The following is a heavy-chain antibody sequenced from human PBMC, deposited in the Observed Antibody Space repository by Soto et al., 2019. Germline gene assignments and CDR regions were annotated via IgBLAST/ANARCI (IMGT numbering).Heavy chain of an antibody. Sequence: QVQLVESGGGLVKPRGSLRLSCAASGFSLSDYYVSWIRQAPGEGLEWVSYISSSGTTTHYADSVKGRFTISKDNAKNSVYLQMNSLRAEDTAVYYCARVRGDSSSSYYFDYWGQGTLVTVSS. D-gene: IGHD3-22*01. V-gene: IGHV3-11*01. CDR2: ISSSGTTT. CDR3: ARVRGDSSSSYYFDY. CDR1: GFSLSDYY. J-gene: IGHJ4*02.